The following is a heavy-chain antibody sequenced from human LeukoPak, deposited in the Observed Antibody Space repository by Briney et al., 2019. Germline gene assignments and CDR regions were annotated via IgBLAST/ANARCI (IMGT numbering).Heavy chain of an antibody. Sequence: GGSLRLSCAASGFTFSSFGMHWVRQAPGKGLEWVAFISYGGSNDYYADSVKGQFTISRDNSKNTLYLQMNSLRAEDTAVYYCGSGNYLVYWGQGTLVTVSS. CDR3: GSGNYLVY. CDR1: GFTFSSFG. D-gene: IGHD1-26*01. V-gene: IGHV3-30*03. CDR2: ISYGGSND. J-gene: IGHJ4*02.